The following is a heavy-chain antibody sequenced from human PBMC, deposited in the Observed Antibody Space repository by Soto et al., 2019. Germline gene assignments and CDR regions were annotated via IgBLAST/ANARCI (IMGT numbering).Heavy chain of an antibody. V-gene: IGHV6-1*01. J-gene: IGHJ4*02. D-gene: IGHD2-21*02. CDR3: TLHPPDCNSVFHS. CDR2: AYYRSRWQY. Sequence: PSQTLSLSCDICGDSVSNNGATWNWIRQSPSRGLEWLGRAYYRSRWQYDYATSVRGRITINPDTSKNQFSLQLTSVTPEDTAVYYCTLHPPDCNSVFHSWGQSSLLTVSS. CDR1: GDSVSNNGAT.